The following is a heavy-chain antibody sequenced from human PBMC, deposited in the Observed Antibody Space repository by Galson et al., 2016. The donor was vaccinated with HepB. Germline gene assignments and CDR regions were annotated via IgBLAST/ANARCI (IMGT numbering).Heavy chain of an antibody. J-gene: IGHJ4*02. CDR1: GYLFSSY. CDR3: ARDEGYCSGGSCYKSAFDI. D-gene: IGHD2-15*01. Sequence: KVSCKASGYLFSSYMHWVRQAPGQGLEWMGIINPSGGSTSYAQKFQDRVTMTRDTSTSTVYMELISLRSEDTAVYFCARDEGYCSGGSCYKSAFDIWGQGTLLTVSS. V-gene: IGHV1-46*01. CDR2: INPSGGST.